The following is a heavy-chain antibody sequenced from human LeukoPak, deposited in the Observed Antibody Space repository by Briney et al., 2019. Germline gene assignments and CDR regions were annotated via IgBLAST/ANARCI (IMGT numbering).Heavy chain of an antibody. CDR3: ATAPLAAAGRLDY. V-gene: IGHV1-24*01. J-gene: IGHJ4*02. Sequence: ASVKVSCKVSGYTLTELSMHWVRQAPGKGLEWMGGFDPEDGETIYAQKFQGRVTMTEDTSTDTAYMELSSLRSEDTAVYYCATAPLAAAGRLDYWGQGTLGTVSS. CDR1: GYTLTELS. D-gene: IGHD6-13*01. CDR2: FDPEDGET.